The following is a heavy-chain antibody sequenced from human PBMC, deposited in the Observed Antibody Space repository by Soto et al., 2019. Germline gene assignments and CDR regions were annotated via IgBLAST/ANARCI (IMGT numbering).Heavy chain of an antibody. CDR1: GFTFNRFG. J-gene: IGHJ4*02. Sequence: QVQLVESGGGVVQPGGSLRLSCAASGFTFNRFGMHWVRQAPGKGLVWVAVISYDGNNKYYTDSVKGRFTISGDNSQNTLYLQMNSLRPEDTAVYYCAKAVDISVRGVPPSDYWGQGTLVTVSS. D-gene: IGHD3-10*02. V-gene: IGHV3-30*18. CDR3: AKAVDISVRGVPPSDY. CDR2: ISYDGNNK.